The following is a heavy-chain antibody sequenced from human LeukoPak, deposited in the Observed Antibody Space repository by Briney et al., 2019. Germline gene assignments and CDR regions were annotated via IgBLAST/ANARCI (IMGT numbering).Heavy chain of an antibody. J-gene: IGHJ4*02. Sequence: SQTLSLTCTVSGGSISTYYWSWIRQPPGKGLEWIGYIYYTGSTNYNPSLKSRVTISVDTSKNQFSLKLSSVTAADTAVYYCARDRGDGYDYFWDYWGQGTLVTVSS. CDR3: ARDRGDGYDYFWDY. D-gene: IGHD5-12*01. CDR2: IYYTGST. V-gene: IGHV4-59*01. CDR1: GGSISTYY.